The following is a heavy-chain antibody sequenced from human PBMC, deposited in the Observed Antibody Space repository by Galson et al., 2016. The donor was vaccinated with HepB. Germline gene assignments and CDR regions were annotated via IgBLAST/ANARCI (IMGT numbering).Heavy chain of an antibody. V-gene: IGHV4-30-4*01. D-gene: IGHD2-21*01. Sequence: TLSLTCTVSGGSISSGDYYWNWIRQPPGKGLEWIGYVYYTGGTYCNPSLKSRVTMSVNTSKNQFSLNLSSVTAADTAVYYCARGRVGRGVVVIEYNWFDPWGQGALVAVSS. CDR1: GGSISSGDYY. J-gene: IGHJ5*02. CDR2: VYYTGGT. CDR3: ARGRVGRGVVVIEYNWFDP.